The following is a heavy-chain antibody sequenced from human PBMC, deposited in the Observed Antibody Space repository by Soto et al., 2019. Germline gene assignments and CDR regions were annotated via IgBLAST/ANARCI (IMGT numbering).Heavy chain of an antibody. D-gene: IGHD2-2*01. CDR1: GRSITSAGYY. Sequence: SETLSLTCTISGRSITSAGYYWSWIRQHPGKGLEWIGYIYYNGNTYYNPSLKSRVTISVDTSKNQFSLRLSSVTAADTAVYYCAAVVPGAELWWFDPWGQGTLVTVSS. CDR3: AAVVPGAELWWFDP. J-gene: IGHJ5*02. V-gene: IGHV4-31*03. CDR2: IYYNGNT.